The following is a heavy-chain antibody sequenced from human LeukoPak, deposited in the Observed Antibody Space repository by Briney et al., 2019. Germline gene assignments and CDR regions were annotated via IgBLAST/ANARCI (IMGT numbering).Heavy chain of an antibody. CDR3: ARRGAGSLWFGESPTFDY. D-gene: IGHD3-10*01. CDR2: FDPSDSYT. V-gene: IGHV5-10-1*01. Sequence: GESLRSSCKGSGDNFTNYWITWVRQMPGKSVELMGRFDPSDSYTNYSPSFQGHVTISADKSINTAYLQWSSLKASDTAMYYCARRGAGSLWFGESPTFDYWGQGTLVTVSS. CDR1: GDNFTNYW. J-gene: IGHJ4*02.